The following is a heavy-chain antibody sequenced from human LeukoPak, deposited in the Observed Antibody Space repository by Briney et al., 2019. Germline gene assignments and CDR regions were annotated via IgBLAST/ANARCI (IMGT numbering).Heavy chain of an antibody. D-gene: IGHD5-18*01. J-gene: IGHJ6*03. CDR1: GFTFNSYW. Sequence: TGGSLRLSCAASGFTFNSYWFHWARQAPGKGLEWVSAISGSGGSTYYADSVKGRFTISRDNSKNTLYLQMNSLRAEDTAVYYCAKPNTAMVYYYYYYYMDVWGKGTTVTVSS. V-gene: IGHV3-23*01. CDR2: ISGSGGST. CDR3: AKPNTAMVYYYYYYYMDV.